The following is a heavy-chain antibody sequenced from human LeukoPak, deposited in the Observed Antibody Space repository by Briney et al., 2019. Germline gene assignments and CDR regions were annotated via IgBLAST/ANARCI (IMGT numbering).Heavy chain of an antibody. CDR1: GFTFSSYA. J-gene: IGHJ4*02. CDR3: AKGWEGCYACGCCL. V-gene: IGHV3-23*01. Sequence: GGSMRLSCAASGFTFSSYAMSWVRQPPGTGREWVSALSGRSGNTYYADSLKGRFTISRDNSKSTLYLQMKSLRAEDTSVYYCAKGWEGCYACGCCLWGPGTLVTVSS. CDR2: LSGRSGNT. D-gene: IGHD3-16*01.